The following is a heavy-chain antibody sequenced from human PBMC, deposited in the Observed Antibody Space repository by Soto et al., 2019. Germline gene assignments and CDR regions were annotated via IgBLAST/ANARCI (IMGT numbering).Heavy chain of an antibody. CDR1: GFAFSNYW. Sequence: EVQLVESGGGLVQPGGSLRLSCAASGFAFSNYWMNWVRQAPGKGLEWVANINQDGSDKSYVDSVRGRFTISRDNANKLLYLQMNSLRAEDTAVYYCARGMSTPGIDVWGQGTLVTVSS. J-gene: IGHJ4*02. CDR3: ARGMSTPGIDV. D-gene: IGHD2-15*01. CDR2: INQDGSDK. V-gene: IGHV3-7*03.